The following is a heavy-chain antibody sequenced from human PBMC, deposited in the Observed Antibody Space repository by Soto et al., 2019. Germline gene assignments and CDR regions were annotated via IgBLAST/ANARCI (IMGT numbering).Heavy chain of an antibody. CDR1: GASITSSNW. CDR3: ARVVGDFTNYHSYYGMDV. Sequence: PSETLSLTCDVSGASITSSNWWNWVRQPPGKGLEWIGEIFHSGNINYNSSLKSRVTISIDKSKNQFSLRLNSMTAADTAVYYCARVVGDFTNYHSYYGMDVWGQGTKVTVSS. CDR2: IFHSGNI. D-gene: IGHD4-4*01. J-gene: IGHJ6*02. V-gene: IGHV4-4*02.